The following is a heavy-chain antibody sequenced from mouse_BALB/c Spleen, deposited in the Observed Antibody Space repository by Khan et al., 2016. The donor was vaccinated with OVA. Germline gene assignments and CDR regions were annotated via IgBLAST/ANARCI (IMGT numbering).Heavy chain of an antibody. J-gene: IGHJ3*01. D-gene: IGHD2-2*01. CDR2: IDPFSGGT. CDR1: GYSFTTYY. Sequence: VQLKQSGPELMKPGASVKISCKASGYSFTTYYIHWVIQSHGKSLEWIGFIDPFSGGTTYNQKFKGKATLTADKSSSTAYIHLSNLTSEDSAVYNCTRKGYVAGFTSGAQGTWVTVSA. V-gene: IGHV1S135*01. CDR3: TRKGYVAGFTS.